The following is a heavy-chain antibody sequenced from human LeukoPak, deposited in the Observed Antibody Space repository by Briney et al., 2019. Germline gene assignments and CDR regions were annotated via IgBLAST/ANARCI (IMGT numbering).Heavy chain of an antibody. CDR3: ARGPLGYYYYYMDV. J-gene: IGHJ6*03. CDR1: GGSISSYY. CDR2: IYYSGST. Sequence: PSETLSLTCTVSGGSISSYYWSWIRQPPGKGLEWIGYIYYSGSTNYNPSLKSRVTISVDTSKNQFSLKLSSVTAADTAVHYCARGPLGYYYYYMDVWGKGTTVTVSS. V-gene: IGHV4-59*01.